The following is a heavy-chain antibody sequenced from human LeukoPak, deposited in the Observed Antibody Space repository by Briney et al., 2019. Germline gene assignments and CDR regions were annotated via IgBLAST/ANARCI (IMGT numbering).Heavy chain of an antibody. V-gene: IGHV3-73*01. CDR2: IRSKTNIYAT. D-gene: IGHD1-26*01. CDR1: GFTFSGSA. CDR3: TRSESGTYKGGFDF. Sequence: GGSLRLSCAASGFTFSGSAIHWVRQASGKGLEWVGRIRSKTNIYATAYAASVKGRFTISRDDSKNTAYLQMNSLQTEDTAVYYCTRSESGTYKGGFDFWGQGTLVTVPS. J-gene: IGHJ4*02.